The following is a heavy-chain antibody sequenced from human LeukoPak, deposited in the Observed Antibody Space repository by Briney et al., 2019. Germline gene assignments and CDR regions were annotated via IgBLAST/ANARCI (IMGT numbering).Heavy chain of an antibody. CDR1: GYSINSGYY. CDR3: ARRDGYNRAFDY. CDR2: IYHSGT. Sequence: SETLSLTCTVSGYSINSGYYWGWIRQPPGKGLEWIGSIYHSGTYYDPSLKSRVTISMDTSKNQFSLKVSSVTAADTAVYYCARRDGYNRAFDYWGQGTLVTVSS. V-gene: IGHV4-38-2*02. J-gene: IGHJ4*02. D-gene: IGHD5-24*01.